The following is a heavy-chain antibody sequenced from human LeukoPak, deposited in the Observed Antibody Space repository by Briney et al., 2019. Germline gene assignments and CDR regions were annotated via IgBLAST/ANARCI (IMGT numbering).Heavy chain of an antibody. D-gene: IGHD4-23*01. CDR3: ARFLFDGNSRCFDY. V-gene: IGHV5-10-1*01. CDR2: IDPSDSCT. Sequence: GESLKISCKGSGYTFTNYWITWVRQMPGKGLEWMGSIDPSDSCTNYSPSFQGHVTISADKSVSTAYLQWSSLKASDTAMYYCARFLFDGNSRCFDYWGQGTLVTVSS. CDR1: GYTFTNYW. J-gene: IGHJ4*02.